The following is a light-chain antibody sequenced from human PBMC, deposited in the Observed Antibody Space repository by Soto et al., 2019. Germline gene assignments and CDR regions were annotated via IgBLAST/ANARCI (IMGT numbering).Light chain of an antibody. CDR2: GNN. CDR3: QSYDSSVSKVV. CDR1: SSNIGAGYD. J-gene: IGLJ2*01. V-gene: IGLV1-40*01. Sequence: QSVLTQPPSVSGAPGRRVTISCTGSSSNIGAGYDVHWYQQLPGTAPKLLIYGNNNRPSGVPDRFSGSKSGTSASLAITGLQAEDEADYYCQSYDSSVSKVVFGGGTKLTVL.